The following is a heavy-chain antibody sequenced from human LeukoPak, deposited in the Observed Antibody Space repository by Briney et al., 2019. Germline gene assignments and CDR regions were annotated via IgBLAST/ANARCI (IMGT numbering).Heavy chain of an antibody. Sequence: SETLSLTCAVSGGSLGDSNSFWGWIRQPPGKGLEWIGNIYYSGSTSYNPSLKSRVTISVDTSKNQFSLKLSSVTAADTAVYYCARVPYNYGSGSYCNYWGQGTLVTVSS. CDR3: ARVPYNYGSGSYCNY. J-gene: IGHJ4*02. CDR2: IYYSGST. V-gene: IGHV4-39*07. CDR1: GGSLGDSNSF. D-gene: IGHD3-10*01.